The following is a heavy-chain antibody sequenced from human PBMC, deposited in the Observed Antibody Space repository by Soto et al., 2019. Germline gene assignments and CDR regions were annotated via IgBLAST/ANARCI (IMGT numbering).Heavy chain of an antibody. CDR1: GGSISSGDYY. D-gene: IGHD2-2*01. CDR2: IYYSGST. CDR3: AITTRGGYCSSTSCVTNDY. J-gene: IGHJ4*02. V-gene: IGHV4-30-4*01. Sequence: PSETLSLTCTVSGGSISSGDYYWSWIRQPPGKGLEWIGYIYYSGSTYYNPSLKSRVTISVDTSKNQFSLKLSSVTAADTAVYSCAITTRGGYCSSTSCVTNDYWGQGTLVTVSS.